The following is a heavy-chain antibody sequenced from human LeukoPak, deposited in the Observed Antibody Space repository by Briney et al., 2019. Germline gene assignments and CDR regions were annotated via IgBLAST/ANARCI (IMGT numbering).Heavy chain of an antibody. Sequence: SETLSLTCTVSGGSISSYYWSWIRQPPGKGLEWIGFIYYSGSTNYNPSLKSRVTISVDTSKNQFSLKLSSVTAADTAVYYCVRTLGSGRLFDYWGQGTLVTVSS. J-gene: IGHJ4*02. V-gene: IGHV4-59*01. CDR2: IYYSGST. CDR1: GGSISSYY. CDR3: VRTLGSGRLFDY. D-gene: IGHD6-19*01.